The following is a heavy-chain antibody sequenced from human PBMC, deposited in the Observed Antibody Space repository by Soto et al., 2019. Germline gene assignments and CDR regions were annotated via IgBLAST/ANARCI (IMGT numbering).Heavy chain of an antibody. CDR3: AREAGYCSGGSCRFFYGMDV. Sequence: ETLSLTCTVSGGSISSYYWSWIRQPAGKGLEWIGRIYTSGSTNYNPSLKSRVTMSVDTSKNQFSLKLSSVTAADTAVYYCAREAGYCSGGSCRFFYGMDVWGQGTTVTVSS. J-gene: IGHJ6*02. V-gene: IGHV4-4*07. D-gene: IGHD2-15*01. CDR2: IYTSGST. CDR1: GGSISSYY.